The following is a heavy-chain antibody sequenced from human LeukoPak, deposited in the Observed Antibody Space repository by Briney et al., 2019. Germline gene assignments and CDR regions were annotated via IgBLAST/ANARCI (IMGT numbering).Heavy chain of an antibody. CDR1: GFTFSDYY. J-gene: IGHJ6*03. CDR2: ISSSGSTI. V-gene: IGHV3-11*01. Sequence: GGSLRLSCAASGFTFSDYYMSWVRQAPGKGLEWVSYISSSGSTIYYADSVKGRFTISRDNAKNSLYLQMNSLRAEDTAVYYCAGDQTYYDILTGYYKKYYYYYMDVWGKGTTVTVSS. D-gene: IGHD3-9*01. CDR3: AGDQTYYDILTGYYKKYYYYYMDV.